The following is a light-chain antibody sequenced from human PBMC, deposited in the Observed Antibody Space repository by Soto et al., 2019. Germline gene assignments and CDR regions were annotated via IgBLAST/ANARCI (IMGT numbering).Light chain of an antibody. CDR3: QQRSNLARIT. V-gene: IGKV3-11*01. CDR2: DAS. Sequence: EIVWTQSPATLSLSPGERATLSCRASQSVSSYLAWYQPKPGQAHRLIIYDASNRATGIPARFSGSGSGTDFTLTISSLEPQDFAVYYCQQRSNLARITFGQGTRVEI. J-gene: IGKJ5*01. CDR1: QSVSSY.